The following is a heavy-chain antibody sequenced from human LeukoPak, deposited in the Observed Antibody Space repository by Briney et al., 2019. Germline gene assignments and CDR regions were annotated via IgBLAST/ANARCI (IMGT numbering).Heavy chain of an antibody. CDR2: IYYSGST. Sequence: SETLSLTFTVSGGSISSYYWSWIRRPPGKGVGWIGYIYYSGSTNYNPSLKRRATISVDTSKTQFSLKLSSVTAADTAVYYCARLTGVVPAAIPHYFDYWGQGTLVTVSS. CDR3: ARLTGVVPAAIPHYFDY. J-gene: IGHJ4*02. CDR1: GGSISSYY. D-gene: IGHD2-2*01. V-gene: IGHV4-59*08.